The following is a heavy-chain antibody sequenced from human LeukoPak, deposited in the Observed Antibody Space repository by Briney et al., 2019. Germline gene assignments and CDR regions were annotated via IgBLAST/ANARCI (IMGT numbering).Heavy chain of an antibody. Sequence: SVKFSCKASGGTFSSYAISWVLQAPGQGLEWMGSIIPILGIANYAQNFKGRVTITADKSTSTAYLELNRLRAEDTAVYYCDSEEGGVVAAPTAPFDYWGQGTLVTVSS. J-gene: IGHJ4*02. CDR1: GGTFSSYA. D-gene: IGHD2-2*01. CDR3: DSEEGGVVAAPTAPFDY. V-gene: IGHV1-69*04. CDR2: IIPILGIA.